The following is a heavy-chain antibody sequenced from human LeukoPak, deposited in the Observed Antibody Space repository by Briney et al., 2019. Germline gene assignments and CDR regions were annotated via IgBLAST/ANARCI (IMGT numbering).Heavy chain of an antibody. CDR3: AKVGTGRDGRIDY. D-gene: IGHD5-24*01. CDR2: ISGSGGST. J-gene: IGHJ4*01. CDR1: GFTFSSYA. Sequence: GGSLRLSCAASGFTFSSYAMSWVRQALGKGLEWVSAISGSGGSTYYADSVKGRFTISRDNSKNTLYLQMNSLRAEDTAVYYCAKVGTGRDGRIDYWGQGTLVTVSS. V-gene: IGHV3-23*01.